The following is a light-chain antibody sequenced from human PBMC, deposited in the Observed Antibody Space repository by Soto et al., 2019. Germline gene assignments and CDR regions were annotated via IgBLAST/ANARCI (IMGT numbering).Light chain of an antibody. V-gene: IGKV4-1*01. CDR1: QSFLYSPNNKNY. Sequence: DIVMTQSPDSLAVSLGERATINCKSSQSFLYSPNNKNYLAWYQHKPGQPPKMLIYWASIRESGVPDRFSGSGSGTDFTLTISSLQSEDVAVYYCQQYYTNSWSFGQGTKVDNK. CDR3: QQYYTNSWS. J-gene: IGKJ1*01. CDR2: WAS.